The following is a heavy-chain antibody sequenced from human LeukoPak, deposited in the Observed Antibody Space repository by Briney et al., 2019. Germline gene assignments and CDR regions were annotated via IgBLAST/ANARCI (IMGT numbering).Heavy chain of an antibody. J-gene: IGHJ4*02. CDR1: GGSVSSGSYY. D-gene: IGHD3-3*01. Sequence: SETLSLTCTVSGGSVSSGSYYWSWIRQPPGKGLEWIGYIYYSGSTNCNPSLKSRVTISVDTSKNQFSLKLSSVTAADTAVYYCARVWSGYYNWFDYWGQGTLVTVSS. CDR2: IYYSGST. V-gene: IGHV4-61*01. CDR3: ARVWSGYYNWFDY.